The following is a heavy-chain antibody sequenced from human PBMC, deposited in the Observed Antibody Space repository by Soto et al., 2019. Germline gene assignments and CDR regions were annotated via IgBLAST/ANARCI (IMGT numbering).Heavy chain of an antibody. CDR1: GGSFSGYG. CDR3: GRESRSCSGGSSYFLPGIVC. CDR2: IIPIFGTA. Sequence: SVKVSCKASGGSFSGYGMSWVRQAPGQGLEWMGGIIPIFGTANYAQKFQGRVTITADESTSTAYMELSSLRSEDTAVYYFGRESRSCSGGSSYFLPGIVCWG. V-gene: IGHV1-69*13. J-gene: IGHJ4*01. D-gene: IGHD2-15*01.